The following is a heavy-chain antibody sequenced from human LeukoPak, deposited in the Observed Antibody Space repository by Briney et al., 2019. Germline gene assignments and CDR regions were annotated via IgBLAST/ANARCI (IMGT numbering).Heavy chain of an antibody. V-gene: IGHV1-24*01. D-gene: IGHD6-13*01. CDR2: FDPEDGET. Sequence: ASVKVSCKVSGYTLTELSMHWVRQVPGKGLEWMGGFDPEDGETIYAQKFQGRVTMTEDTSTDTAYMELSSLRSEDTAVYYCATGRLNPGIAAAGFWWFDPWGQGTLVTVSS. CDR3: ATGRLNPGIAAAGFWWFDP. CDR1: GYTLTELS. J-gene: IGHJ5*02.